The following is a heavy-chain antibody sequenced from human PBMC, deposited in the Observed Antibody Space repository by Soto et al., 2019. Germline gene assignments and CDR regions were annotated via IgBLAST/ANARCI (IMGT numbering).Heavy chain of an antibody. CDR2: IKQDGSEK. J-gene: IGHJ4*02. CDR1: GFILSSHR. V-gene: IGHV3-7*05. Sequence: GGSLRLSCAASGFILSSHRMSWVRQAPGKGLEWVANIKQDGSEKYYVDSVKGRFTISRDNSKNTLYLEMGSVRADDTAMYYCWRAGYSYALDYWGQGTLVTVSS. D-gene: IGHD5-18*01. CDR3: WRAGYSYALDY.